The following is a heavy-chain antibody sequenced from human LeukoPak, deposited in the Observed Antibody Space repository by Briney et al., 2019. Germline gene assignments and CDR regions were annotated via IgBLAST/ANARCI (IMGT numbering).Heavy chain of an antibody. J-gene: IGHJ6*03. CDR3: ARLVVGAAYYYYYYMDV. V-gene: IGHV4-38-2*02. D-gene: IGHD1-26*01. Sequence: PSETLSLTCTVPGYSISSGYYWGWIRQPPGKGLEWIGSIYHSGSTYYNPSLKSRVTISVDTSKNQFSLKLSSVTAADTAVYYCARLVVGAAYYYYYYMDVWGKGTTVTISS. CDR1: GYSISSGYY. CDR2: IYHSGST.